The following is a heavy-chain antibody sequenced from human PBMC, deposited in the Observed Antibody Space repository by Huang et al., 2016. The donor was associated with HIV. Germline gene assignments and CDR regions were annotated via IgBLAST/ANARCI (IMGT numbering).Heavy chain of an antibody. V-gene: IGHV4-30-4*08. CDR1: GDSIRSGGYY. D-gene: IGHD3-3*01. CDR3: ARAPATHSVFFY. Sequence: QVQLQESGPGLVKPSQTLSLTCTVSGDSIRSGGYYWTWIRQSPATGLEWSGYSYYSGSSDYNPSRKSRVSISIDAFKNRVSLKLKSVTVADTAVYYCARAPATHSVFFYWGQGTLVTVSA. CDR2: SYYSGSS. J-gene: IGHJ4*02.